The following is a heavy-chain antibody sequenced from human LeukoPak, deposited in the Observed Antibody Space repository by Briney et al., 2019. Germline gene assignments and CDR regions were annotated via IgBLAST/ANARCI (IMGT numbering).Heavy chain of an antibody. CDR1: GYTFIRYH. CDR2: IIPIFGTA. J-gene: IGHJ6*02. V-gene: IGHV1-69*13. CDR3: ARLPLRSIAVGYYGMDV. D-gene: IGHD6-6*01. Sequence: ASVKVSCKASGYTFIRYHMHWVRQAPGQGLEWMGGIIPIFGTANYAQKFQGRVTITADESTSTAYMELSSLRSEDTAVYYCARLPLRSIAVGYYGMDVWGQGTTVTVSS.